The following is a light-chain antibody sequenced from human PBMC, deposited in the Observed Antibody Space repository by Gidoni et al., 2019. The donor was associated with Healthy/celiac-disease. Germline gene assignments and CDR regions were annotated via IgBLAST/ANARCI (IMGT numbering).Light chain of an antibody. J-gene: IGKJ1*01. CDR2: AAS. Sequence: QSPSSLSASVGDRVTITCRASQSISSYLNWYQQKPGKAPKLLIYAASSLQSGVPSRFSGSGSGTDFTLTISSLQPEDFATYYCQQSYSTPPVTFVQGTKVEIK. CDR1: QSISSY. CDR3: QQSYSTPPVT. V-gene: IGKV1-39*01.